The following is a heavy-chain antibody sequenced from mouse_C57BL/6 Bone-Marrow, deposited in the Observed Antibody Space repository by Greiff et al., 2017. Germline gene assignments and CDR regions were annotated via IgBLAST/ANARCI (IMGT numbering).Heavy chain of an antibody. CDR3: AISHYYGSSYVNWYFDV. CDR1: GYTFTSYW. V-gene: IGHV1-72*01. Sequence: QVQLQQPGAELVKPGASVKLSCKASGYTFTSYWMHWVQQRPGRGLEWIGRIDPNGGGTNYNEKFKSKATLTVDKPSSTAYMQLSSLTSEDCTVYYCAISHYYGSSYVNWYFDVWGTGTTVTVSS. J-gene: IGHJ1*03. CDR2: IDPNGGGT. D-gene: IGHD1-1*01.